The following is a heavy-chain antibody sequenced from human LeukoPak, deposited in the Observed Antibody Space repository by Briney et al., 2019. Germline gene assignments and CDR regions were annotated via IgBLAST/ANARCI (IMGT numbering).Heavy chain of an antibody. Sequence: PSEPLSLTCTVSGGSISSYYWSWIRQPPGKGLEWIGYIYYSGSTNYNPSLKSRVTISVDTSKNQFSLKLSSVTAADTAVYYCARDSRAVAVAVFDYWGQGTLVTVSS. J-gene: IGHJ4*02. CDR3: ARDSRAVAVAVFDY. D-gene: IGHD6-19*01. CDR1: GGSISSYY. V-gene: IGHV4-59*01. CDR2: IYYSGST.